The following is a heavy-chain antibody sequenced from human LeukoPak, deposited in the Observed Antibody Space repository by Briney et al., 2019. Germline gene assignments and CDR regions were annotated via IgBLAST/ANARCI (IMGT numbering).Heavy chain of an antibody. J-gene: IGHJ5*02. CDR3: ARIGLVKGIDP. D-gene: IGHD6-6*01. CDR2: ISSSSSYI. Sequence: GGSLRLSCAASGFTFSSYSMNWVRQAPGKGLEWVSSISSSSSYIYYADSVKGRFTISRDNAKNSLYLQMNSLRAEDTAVYYCARIGLVKGIDPWGQGTLVTVSS. CDR1: GFTFSSYS. V-gene: IGHV3-21*04.